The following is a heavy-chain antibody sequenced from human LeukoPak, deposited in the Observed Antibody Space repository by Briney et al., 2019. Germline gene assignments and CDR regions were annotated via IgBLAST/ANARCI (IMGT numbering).Heavy chain of an antibody. V-gene: IGHV4-39*01. CDR1: GGSITSGAYY. J-gene: IGHJ5*01. Sequence: SETLSLTCTLSGGSITSGAYYWGWIRQSPGRGLEWIANVYLTGTAYYNPSLRSRVTVSVDTSKNQCSVKLHSVTAADTGLYYCARLTIDQGYSRGGFRFDPWGQGTLVTVSS. CDR3: ARLTIDQGYSRGGFRFDP. CDR2: VYLTGTA. D-gene: IGHD4/OR15-4a*01.